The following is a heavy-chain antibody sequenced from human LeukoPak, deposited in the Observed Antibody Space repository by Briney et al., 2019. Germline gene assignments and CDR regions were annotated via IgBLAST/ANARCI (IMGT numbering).Heavy chain of an antibody. J-gene: IGHJ5*02. CDR2: ICTNGNT. D-gene: IGHD3-22*01. CDR1: GFTFSRYA. CDR3: VKDDSYHYDTSTYVA. Sequence: GGSLRLSCSAPGFTFSRYAMHWARQAPGKGLEYVSAICTNGNTYYADSVKGRFTISRDNSKNTLYLQMSSLRAEDTAVYHCVKDDSYHYDTSTYVAWGQGTLVTVSS. V-gene: IGHV3-64D*06.